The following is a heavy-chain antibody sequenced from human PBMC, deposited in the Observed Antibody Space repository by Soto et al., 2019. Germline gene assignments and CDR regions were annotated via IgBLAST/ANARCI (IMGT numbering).Heavy chain of an antibody. CDR1: GFTFSSYA. V-gene: IGHV3-64*01. J-gene: IGHJ6*03. Sequence: EVQLVESGGGLVQPGGSLRLSCAASGFTFSSYAMHWVRQAPGKGLEYVSAISSNGGSTYYANSVKGRFTISRDNSKNTLYLQMGSLRAEDMAVYYCARGTSFYSSSSKARPRYYYMDVWGKGTTVTVSS. CDR2: ISSNGGST. CDR3: ARGTSFYSSSSKARPRYYYMDV. D-gene: IGHD6-6*01.